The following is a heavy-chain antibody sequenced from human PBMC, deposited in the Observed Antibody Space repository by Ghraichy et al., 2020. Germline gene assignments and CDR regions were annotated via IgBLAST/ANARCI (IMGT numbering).Heavy chain of an antibody. V-gene: IGHV3-7*03. CDR2: IKQDGSER. Sequence: LSLTCAASGFTFSSYWMSWARQAQGKGLEWVASIKQDGSERVYVDSVKGRFTISRDNAQNSLSLQMNSLRAEDTAVYYCVRPTRAGGEDYWGQGTLVTVSS. CDR1: GFTFSSYW. J-gene: IGHJ4*02. D-gene: IGHD2-21*01. CDR3: VRPTRAGGEDY.